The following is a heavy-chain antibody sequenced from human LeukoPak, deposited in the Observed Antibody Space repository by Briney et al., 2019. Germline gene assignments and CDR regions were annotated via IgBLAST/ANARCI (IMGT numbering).Heavy chain of an antibody. V-gene: IGHV3-23*01. Sequence: GGSLRLSCAASGFTVSSNYMSWVRQAPGKGLEWVSAISGSGGSTYYADSVKGRFTISRDNSKNTLYLQMNSLRAEDTAVYYCAKARASSGFNYWGQGTLVTVSS. CDR1: GFTVSSNY. J-gene: IGHJ4*02. CDR2: ISGSGGST. CDR3: AKARASSGFNY. D-gene: IGHD3-22*01.